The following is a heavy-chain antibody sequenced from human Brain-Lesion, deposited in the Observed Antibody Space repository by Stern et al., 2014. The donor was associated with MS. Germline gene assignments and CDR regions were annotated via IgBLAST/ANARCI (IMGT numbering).Heavy chain of an antibody. Sequence: QVTLRESGPVLVKPTETLTLTCSVSGFSLSNAAMGVSWIRHPPGQALECLAHIFSTGETAYSTSLKSRLTISKDTSRSQVVLTMTNMDPVDTATYYCARMREYCSGGICFAGYYDSWGQGTLVTVSS. D-gene: IGHD2-15*01. CDR3: ARMREYCSGGICFAGYYDS. CDR1: GFSLSNAAMG. CDR2: IFSTGET. V-gene: IGHV2-26*01. J-gene: IGHJ4*02.